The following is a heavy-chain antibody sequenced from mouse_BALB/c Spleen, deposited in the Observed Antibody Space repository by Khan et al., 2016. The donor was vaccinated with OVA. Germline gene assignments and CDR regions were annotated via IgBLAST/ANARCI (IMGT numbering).Heavy chain of an antibody. CDR1: GYSFTSYY. V-gene: IGHV1-31*01. Sequence: EVQLQQSGPELMKPGASVKISCKASGYSFTSYYIHWVMQSHGKSLEWIGYIDPFSGGTTYNQKFKGKAKLTVDKSSSTAYINLSNLTSDDDAVYYCIRHGYVAWFTYWCQGTLVAVSA. J-gene: IGHJ3*01. CDR3: IRHGYVAWFTY. D-gene: IGHD2-2*01. CDR2: IDPFSGGT.